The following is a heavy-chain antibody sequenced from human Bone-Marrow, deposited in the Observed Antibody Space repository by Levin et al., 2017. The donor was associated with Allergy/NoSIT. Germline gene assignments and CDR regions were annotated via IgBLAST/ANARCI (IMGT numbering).Heavy chain of an antibody. CDR2: IFSNDEK. CDR3: CVEWYYDILTGLDAFDI. Sequence: SGPTLVKPTETLTLTCTVSGFSLSNARMGVSWIRQPPGKALEWLAHIFSNDEKSYSTSLKSRLTISKDTSKSQVVLTMTNMDPVDTATYYCCVEWYYDILTGLDAFDIWGQGTMVTVSS. V-gene: IGHV2-26*01. CDR1: GFSLSNARMG. J-gene: IGHJ3*02. D-gene: IGHD3-9*01.